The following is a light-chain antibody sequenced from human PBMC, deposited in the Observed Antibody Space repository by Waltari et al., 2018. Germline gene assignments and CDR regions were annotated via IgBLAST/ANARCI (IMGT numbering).Light chain of an antibody. CDR1: QTISSIS. CDR2: GTS. J-gene: IGKJ4*01. CDR3: QQYDGSTVT. V-gene: IGKV3-20*01. Sequence: EIVLTQSPGTLPFSLGGGSALSCRASQTISSISLTWYQQKPGQAPSLLIYGTSSRATGIPDRFSGSGSGTDFTLTIRRLDPEDFAVYYCQQYDGSTVTFGGGTKVEVK.